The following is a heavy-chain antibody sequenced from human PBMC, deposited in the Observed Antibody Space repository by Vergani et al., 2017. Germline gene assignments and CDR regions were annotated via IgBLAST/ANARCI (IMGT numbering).Heavy chain of an antibody. CDR1: GYTFTGYY. D-gene: IGHD3-16*02. J-gene: IGHJ4*02. V-gene: IGHV1-2*02. Sequence: QVQLVQSGAEVKKPWASVKVSCKASGYTFTGYYMHWVRQAPGQGLEWMGWINPNSGGTNYAQKFQGRVTMTRDTSISTAYMELSRLRSDDTAVYYCARDYYEYVWGSYRGGYFDYWGQGTLVTVSS. CDR3: ARDYYEYVWGSYRGGYFDY. CDR2: INPNSGGT.